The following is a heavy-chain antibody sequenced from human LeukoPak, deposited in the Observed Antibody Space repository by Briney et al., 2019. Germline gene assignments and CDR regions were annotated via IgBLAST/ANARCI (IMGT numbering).Heavy chain of an antibody. D-gene: IGHD6-19*01. J-gene: IGHJ4*02. V-gene: IGHV4-4*07. CDR3: ARQIAVAGKAGSDY. Sequence: SETLSLTCTVSGGSISSYYWSWLRQPAGKGLEWIGRIYTTGSTNYNPPLTSRITMSVDTSKNQFSLKLSAVTAADTAVYYCARQIAVAGKAGSDYWGQGTLVTVSS. CDR2: IYTTGST. CDR1: GGSISSYY.